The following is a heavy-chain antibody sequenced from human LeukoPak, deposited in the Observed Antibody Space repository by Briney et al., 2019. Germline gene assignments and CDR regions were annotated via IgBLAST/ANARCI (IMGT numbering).Heavy chain of an antibody. CDR1: GFIFSSYD. Sequence: HPGGSLRLSCAASGFIFSSYDMHWVRQAPGKGLEWVAFIRYDGNDKYFADSVKGRFTVSRDNSKNTLYLQMNNLRAEDTAVYYCAKLGINYYYMDVWGKGTTVTISS. V-gene: IGHV3-30*02. CDR3: AKLGINYYYMDV. CDR2: IRYDGNDK. D-gene: IGHD7-27*01. J-gene: IGHJ6*03.